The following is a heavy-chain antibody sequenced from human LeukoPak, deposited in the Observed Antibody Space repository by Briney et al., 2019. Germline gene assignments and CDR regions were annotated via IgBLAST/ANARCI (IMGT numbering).Heavy chain of an antibody. Sequence: SETLSLTCTVSGGSISSSPYYWGWIRQPPGKGLEWIGTVYYSGSTYYNPSLKSRVTISVDTSKNQFSLKLSSVTAADAAVYYCARNPLPKQQLVPLYYYYMDVWRKGTTVTVSS. V-gene: IGHV4-39*01. CDR1: GGSISSSPYY. CDR3: ARNPLPKQQLVPLYYYYMDV. D-gene: IGHD6-13*01. J-gene: IGHJ6*03. CDR2: VYYSGST.